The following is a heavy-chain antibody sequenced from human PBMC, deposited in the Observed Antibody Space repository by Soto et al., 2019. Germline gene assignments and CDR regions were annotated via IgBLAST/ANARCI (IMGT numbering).Heavy chain of an antibody. V-gene: IGHV3-48*01. CDR1: GFTFSSYS. CDR2: ISSSSSTI. Sequence: GGSLRLSCAASGFTFSSYSMNWVRQAPGKGLEWVSYISSSSSTIYYADSVKGRFTISRDNAKNSLYLQMNSLRAEDTAVYYCARDLSIFGVVTNFDYWSQGTLVTVSS. D-gene: IGHD3-3*02. CDR3: ARDLSIFGVVTNFDY. J-gene: IGHJ4*02.